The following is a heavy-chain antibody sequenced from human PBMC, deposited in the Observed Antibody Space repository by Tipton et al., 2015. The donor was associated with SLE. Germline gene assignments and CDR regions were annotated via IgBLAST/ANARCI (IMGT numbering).Heavy chain of an antibody. J-gene: IGHJ4*02. V-gene: IGHV4-59*01. Sequence: TLSLTCTVSGGSIGSFYWSWIRQPPGKGLEWIGYIFYSGSTNYSPSLRSRVTISVDTSKNQFSLKLTSVTAADTAVYYCARDYGDYFDYWGQGTLVTVSS. CDR3: ARDYGDYFDY. D-gene: IGHD4-17*01. CDR2: IFYSGST. CDR1: GGSIGSFY.